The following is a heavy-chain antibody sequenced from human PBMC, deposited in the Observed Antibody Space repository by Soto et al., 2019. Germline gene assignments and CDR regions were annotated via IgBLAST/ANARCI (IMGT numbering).Heavy chain of an antibody. CDR2: IFYSGRT. J-gene: IGHJ4*02. CDR3: ARIQRDTAFGHFDY. D-gene: IGHD5-18*01. V-gene: IGHV4-30-4*01. CDR1: GGSVNSVDYY. Sequence: SEPLSLTCTVSGGSVNSVDYYWSWIRQPPGEGLEWIGYIFYSGRTDYNPSLKSRVSISVDTSKNQFSLELTSVTAADTAVCYCARIQRDTAFGHFDYWGRGTLVTVSS.